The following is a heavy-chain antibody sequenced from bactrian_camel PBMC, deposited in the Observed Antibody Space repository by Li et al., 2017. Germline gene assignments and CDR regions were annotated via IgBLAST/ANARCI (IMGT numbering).Heavy chain of an antibody. Sequence: HVQLVESGGGSVQAGGSLRLSCTGSDSGYSFNVNYMGWFRQAPGKEREGVAVIYTGGGNPYYADSVKGRFTISQDNADNTLYLQMNSLKSDDTAMYYCAAQVDYFDDGLGTPPTSGHFGYWGQGTQVTVS. CDR2: IYTGGGNP. D-gene: IGHD2*01. J-gene: IGHJ4*01. CDR1: DSGYSFNVNY. CDR3: AAQVDYFDDGLGTPPTSGHFGY. V-gene: IGHV3S54*01.